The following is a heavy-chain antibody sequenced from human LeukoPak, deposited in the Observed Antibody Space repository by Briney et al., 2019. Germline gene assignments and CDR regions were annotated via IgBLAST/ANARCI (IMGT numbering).Heavy chain of an antibody. D-gene: IGHD4-17*01. CDR1: GFTFSTSD. V-gene: IGHV3-13*01. Sequence: GGSLRLSCAASGFTFSTSDMHWVRQATGKGLEWVSAIGTAGDTYYPNSVKGRFTISRENAKNSLYLQMNSLRAGDTAVYYCARLRSAAFDIWGQGTMVAVSS. CDR2: IGTAGDT. J-gene: IGHJ3*02. CDR3: ARLRSAAFDI.